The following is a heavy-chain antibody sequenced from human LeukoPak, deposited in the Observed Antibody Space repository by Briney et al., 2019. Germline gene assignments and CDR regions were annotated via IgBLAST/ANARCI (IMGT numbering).Heavy chain of an antibody. V-gene: IGHV4-61*02. J-gene: IGHJ4*02. CDR3: ARGESWSGYYFDY. D-gene: IGHD3-3*01. CDR2: IYTSGST. CDR1: GGSISSGSYY. Sequence: SETLSLTCTVSGGSISSGSYYWSWIRQPAGKRLEWIGRIYTSGSTNYNPSLKSRVTISVDTSKNQFSLKLSSVTTADTAVYYCARGESWSGYYFDYWGQGTLVTVFS.